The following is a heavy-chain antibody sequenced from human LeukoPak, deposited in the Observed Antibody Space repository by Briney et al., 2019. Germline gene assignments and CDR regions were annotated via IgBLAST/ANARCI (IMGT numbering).Heavy chain of an antibody. Sequence: PSETLSLTCTVSGGSISSGSYYWGWIRQPAGKGLEWIGRIYTSGGTNYNPSLKSRATISVDTSKNQFSLKLSSVTAADTAVYYCARTPSGRYYYYMDVWGKGTTVTVSS. CDR2: IYTSGGT. J-gene: IGHJ6*03. V-gene: IGHV4-61*02. D-gene: IGHD2-15*01. CDR1: GGSISSGSYY. CDR3: ARTPSGRYYYYMDV.